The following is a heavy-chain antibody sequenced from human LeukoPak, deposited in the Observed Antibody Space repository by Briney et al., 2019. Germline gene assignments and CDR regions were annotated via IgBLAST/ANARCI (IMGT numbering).Heavy chain of an antibody. CDR2: INHSGST. Sequence: SETLSLTCAVYGGSFSGYYWSWIRQPPGKGLEWIGEINHSGSTNYNPSLKSRVIISVDTSKNQSSLKLSSVTAADTAVYYCARDVDYWGQGTLVTVSS. CDR3: ARDVDY. V-gene: IGHV4-34*09. CDR1: GGSFSGYY. J-gene: IGHJ4*02.